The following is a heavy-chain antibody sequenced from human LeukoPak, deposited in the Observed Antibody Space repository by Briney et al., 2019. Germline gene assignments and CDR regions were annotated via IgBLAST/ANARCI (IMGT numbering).Heavy chain of an antibody. CDR2: IKQDGSEK. V-gene: IGHV3-7*01. J-gene: IGHJ5*02. D-gene: IGHD6-13*01. CDR3: AGYSSSWGYNWFDP. CDR1: GFTFSSYR. Sequence: GGSLRLSCAASGFTFSSYRMSWVRQAPGKGLEWVANIKQDGSEKYYVDSVKGRFTISRDNAKNSLYLQMNSLRAEDTAVYYCAGYSSSWGYNWFDPWGQGTLVTVSS.